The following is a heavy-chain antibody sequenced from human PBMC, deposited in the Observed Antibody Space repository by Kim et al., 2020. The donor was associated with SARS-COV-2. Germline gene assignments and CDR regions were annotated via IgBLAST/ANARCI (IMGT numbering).Heavy chain of an antibody. CDR3: ARGYSSGYYVGFDY. CDR1: GYTFTSYD. J-gene: IGHJ4*02. CDR2: MNPNSGNT. V-gene: IGHV1-8*01. D-gene: IGHD3-22*01. Sequence: ASVKVSCKASGYTFTSYDINWVRQATGQGLEWMGWMNPNSGNTGYAQKFQGRVTMTRNTSISTAYMELSSLRSEDTAVYYCARGYSSGYYVGFDYWGQGTLVTVSS.